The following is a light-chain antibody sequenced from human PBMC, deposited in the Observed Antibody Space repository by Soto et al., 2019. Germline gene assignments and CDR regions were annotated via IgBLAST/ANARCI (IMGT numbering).Light chain of an antibody. CDR3: QQRSNWPPIT. CDR2: GAS. J-gene: IGKJ5*01. Sequence: EIVLTQSPGTLSLSPGEGATLSCRASQSVSSGYLAWYQQKPGQTPRILIYGASNRATGIPARFSGSGSGTDFTLTISSLEPEDFAVYYCQQRSNWPPITFGQGTRLEIK. V-gene: IGKV3-11*01. CDR1: QSVSSGY.